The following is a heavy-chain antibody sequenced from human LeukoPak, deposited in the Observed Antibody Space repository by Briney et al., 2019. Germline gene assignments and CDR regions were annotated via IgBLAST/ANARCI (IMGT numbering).Heavy chain of an antibody. V-gene: IGHV3-23*01. Sequence: GGSLRLSCAASGFTFSSYAMSWVRQAPGKGLEWVSAISGSGGSTYYAGSVKGRFTISRDNSKNTLYLQMNSLRAEDTAVYYCAKEQYSSGWDREGIDYWGQGTLVTVSS. D-gene: IGHD6-19*01. CDR2: ISGSGGST. CDR3: AKEQYSSGWDREGIDY. CDR1: GFTFSSYA. J-gene: IGHJ4*02.